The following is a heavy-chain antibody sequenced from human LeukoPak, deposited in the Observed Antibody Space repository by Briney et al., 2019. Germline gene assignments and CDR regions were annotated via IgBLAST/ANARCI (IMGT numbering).Heavy chain of an antibody. CDR3: ARQYIDILTGYHRGEPYWYFDL. D-gene: IGHD3-9*01. CDR1: GYSISSGYY. CDR2: IYHSGST. Sequence: SETLSLTCTVSGYSISSGYYWGWIRQPPGKGLEWIGSIYHSGSTYYNPSLKSRVTISVDTSKNQFSLKLSSVTAADTAVYYCARQYIDILTGYHRGEPYWYFDLWGRGTLVTVSS. V-gene: IGHV4-38-2*02. J-gene: IGHJ2*01.